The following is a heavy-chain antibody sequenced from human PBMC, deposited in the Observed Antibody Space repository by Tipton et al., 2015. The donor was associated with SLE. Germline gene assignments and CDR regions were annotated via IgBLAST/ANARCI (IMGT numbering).Heavy chain of an antibody. D-gene: IGHD2-15*01. V-gene: IGHV4-39*07. J-gene: IGHJ4*02. CDR3: ARDMTATWYYY. Sequence: TLSLTCTVSGGSISSSSYYWGWIRQPPGKGLEWIGEIYHSGSTNYNPSLKSRATISVDKSKNQFSLKLSSVTAADTAVYYCARDMTATWYYYWGQGTQVTVSS. CDR2: IYHSGST. CDR1: GGSISSSSYY.